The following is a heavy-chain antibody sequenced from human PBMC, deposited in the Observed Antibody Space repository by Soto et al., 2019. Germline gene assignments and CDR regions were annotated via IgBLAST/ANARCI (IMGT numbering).Heavy chain of an antibody. CDR3: ARSVSEYRSIVVVTHFDY. V-gene: IGHV1-2*04. CDR2: INPSGGRT. J-gene: IGHJ4*02. CDR1: GYTFTHHY. D-gene: IGHD3-22*01. Sequence: ASVKVSCKASGYTFTHHYIHWVRQAPGQGLDWVGVINPSGGRTNYAQKFQGWVTMTRDTSISTAYMELSRLRSDDTAVYYCARSVSEYRSIVVVTHFDYWGQGTLVTVSS.